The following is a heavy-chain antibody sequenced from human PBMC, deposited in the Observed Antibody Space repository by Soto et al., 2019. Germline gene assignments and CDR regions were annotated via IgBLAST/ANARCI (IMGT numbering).Heavy chain of an antibody. CDR3: ARQFTDGDYQY. J-gene: IGHJ4*02. CDR1: GGTFTTYP. V-gene: IGHV1-69*01. Sequence: QVQLVQSGAEVKKPGSSVKVSCKASGGTFTTYPINWVRQAPGQGLEWMGGIIPMFGTRNYAQKFQGRVTITADESTSTAYMELSSLRSEDTAMYYCARQFTDGDYQYWGQGTLVTVSS. D-gene: IGHD4-17*01. CDR2: IIPMFGTR.